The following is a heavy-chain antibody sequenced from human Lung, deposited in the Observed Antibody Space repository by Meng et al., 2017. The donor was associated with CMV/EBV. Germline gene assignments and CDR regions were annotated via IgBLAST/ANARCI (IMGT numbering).Heavy chain of an antibody. CDR3: ARVTEYGGNCFDS. CDR1: GTSISTGNW. J-gene: IGHJ4*02. Sequence: DASGTSISTGNWWSWVRQPPGKGLEWIGEVYHSGYTNYNPSLKSRVTMSVDRSKNQFSLKLSSVTAADTAVYYCARVTEYGGNCFDSWGQGTLVTVSS. CDR2: VYHSGYT. V-gene: IGHV4-4*02. D-gene: IGHD4/OR15-4a*01.